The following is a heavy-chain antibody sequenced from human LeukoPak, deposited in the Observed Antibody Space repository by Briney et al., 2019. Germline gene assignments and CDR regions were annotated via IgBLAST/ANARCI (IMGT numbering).Heavy chain of an antibody. CDR2: MNPNSGNT. Sequence: ASVKVSCKASGYTFTSYDINWVRQATGQGLEWMGWMNPNSGNTGYAQKFQGRVTMTRNTSISTAYMELSSLRSEDTAVYYCARSNIAAAGTGDIWGQGTMVTVSS. V-gene: IGHV1-8*01. CDR3: ARSNIAAAGTGDI. D-gene: IGHD6-13*01. J-gene: IGHJ3*02. CDR1: GYTFTSYD.